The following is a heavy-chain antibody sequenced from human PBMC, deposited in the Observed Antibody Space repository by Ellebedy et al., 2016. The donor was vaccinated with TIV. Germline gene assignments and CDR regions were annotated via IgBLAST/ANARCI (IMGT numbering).Heavy chain of an antibody. J-gene: IGHJ5*02. CDR1: GYTFTGYY. D-gene: IGHD3-3*01. CDR2: INPNSGGT. Sequence: ASVKVSXKASGYTFTGYYMHWVRQAPGQGLEWMGWINPNSGGTNYAQKFQGRVTMTRDTSISTAYMELSRLRSEDTAVYYCARVWFTIFGVPRIFDPWGQGTLVTVSS. CDR3: ARVWFTIFGVPRIFDP. V-gene: IGHV1-2*02.